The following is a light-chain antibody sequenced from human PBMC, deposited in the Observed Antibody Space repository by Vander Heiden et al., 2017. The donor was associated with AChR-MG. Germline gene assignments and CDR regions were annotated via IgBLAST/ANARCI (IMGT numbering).Light chain of an antibody. CDR1: SSDVGEYNY. J-gene: IGLJ3*02. CDR3: CSYAGSYTWV. Sequence: QSALTQPHSVSGSPGQSLTISCTGTSSDVGEYNYVSWYQQHPGKAPKLIIYDVTNRPSGVPDRFSGSKSGDTASLTISGLQAEDEADYYCCSYAGSYTWVFGGGTTLTVL. V-gene: IGLV2-11*01. CDR2: DVT.